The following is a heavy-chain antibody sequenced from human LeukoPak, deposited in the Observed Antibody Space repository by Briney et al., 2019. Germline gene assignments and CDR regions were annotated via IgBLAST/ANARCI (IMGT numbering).Heavy chain of an antibody. Sequence: GGSLRFSCVASGFTFSDYGMHWVRQAPGKGPEWVAVISYDGSNKYFADSVKGRFTISRDNSKNTLYLQMSSLRVEDSAVYYCAKTLRRLAAAGDFDYWGQGTLVSVSS. D-gene: IGHD6-13*01. CDR1: GFTFSDYG. V-gene: IGHV3-30*18. J-gene: IGHJ4*02. CDR3: AKTLRRLAAAGDFDY. CDR2: ISYDGSNK.